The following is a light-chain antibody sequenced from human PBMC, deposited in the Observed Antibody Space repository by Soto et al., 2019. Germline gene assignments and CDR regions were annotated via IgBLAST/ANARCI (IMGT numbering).Light chain of an antibody. V-gene: IGLV7-43*01. CDR3: ALLYRGSWV. CDR1: TGAVTSDYY. Sequence: QTVVTQEPSLTVSPGGTVTLTCALTTGAVTSDYYPNWFQRKPGQAHRTLIYKTSNKHSWTPARFSGSLLGGKAALTLSGVQHEDEADYYCALLYRGSWVFGGGTKVTVL. J-gene: IGLJ3*02. CDR2: KTS.